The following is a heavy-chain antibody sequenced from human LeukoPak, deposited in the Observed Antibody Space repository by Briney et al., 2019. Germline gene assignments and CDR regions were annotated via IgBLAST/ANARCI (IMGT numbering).Heavy chain of an antibody. CDR1: GGSISSGSYY. J-gene: IGHJ5*02. CDR3: AREFDP. Sequence: SQTLSLXCTVSGGSISSGSYYWSWSRQPAGKGLEWIGRIYTSGSTNYNPSLKSRVTISVDTSKNQFSLKLSSVTAADTAVYYCAREFDPWGQGTLVTVSS. CDR2: IYTSGST. V-gene: IGHV4-61*02.